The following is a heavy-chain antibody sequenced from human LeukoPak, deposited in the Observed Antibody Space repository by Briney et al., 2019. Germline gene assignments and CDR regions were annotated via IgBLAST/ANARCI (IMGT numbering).Heavy chain of an antibody. Sequence: KASETLSLTCTVSGGSISSGGYYWSWIRQHPGKGLEWIGYIYYSGSTYYNPSLKSRVTISVDTSKNQFSLKLSSVTAADTAVYYCAGEGYSYGYKDYWGQGTLVTVSS. V-gene: IGHV4-31*03. CDR3: AGEGYSYGYKDY. CDR2: IYYSGST. CDR1: GGSISSGGYY. J-gene: IGHJ4*02. D-gene: IGHD5-18*01.